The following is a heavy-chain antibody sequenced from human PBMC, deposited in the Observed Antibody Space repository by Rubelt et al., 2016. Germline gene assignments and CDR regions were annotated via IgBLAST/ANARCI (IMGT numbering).Heavy chain of an antibody. D-gene: IGHD4-17*01. CDR3: VRERATVTTLFDY. CDR1: GGSISSYY. Sequence: QVQLQESGPGLVKPSETPSLTCTVSGGSISSYYWGWIRQPPGKGLEWIGSLYHGGSTYYNPSLKSRVTISVDTSKNEFSLQLTSVTAADTAVYYCVRERATVTTLFDYWGQGTLVTVSS. J-gene: IGHJ4*02. V-gene: IGHV4-59*12. CDR2: LYHGGST.